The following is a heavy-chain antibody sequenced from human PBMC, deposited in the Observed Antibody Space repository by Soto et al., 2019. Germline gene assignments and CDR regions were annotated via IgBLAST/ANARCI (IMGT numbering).Heavy chain of an antibody. CDR1: GFTLSSYW. D-gene: IGHD6-19*01. Sequence: EVQLVESGGGLVQPGGSLRLSCAASGFTLSSYWMSWVRQATGRGLEWVANINQNAGNIYYVDSVKGRFTVSRDKAKNSLYLQMNSLRVEDTAGYYWSRLVDQQCLNQWGQGTLVSVSS. V-gene: IGHV3-7*04. J-gene: IGHJ4*02. CDR3: SRLVDQQCLNQ. CDR2: INQNAGNI.